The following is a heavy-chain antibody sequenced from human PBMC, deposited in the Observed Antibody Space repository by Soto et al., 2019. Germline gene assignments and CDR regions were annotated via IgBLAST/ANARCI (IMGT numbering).Heavy chain of an antibody. V-gene: IGHV3-23*01. CDR3: AKYSSSSGSYYYYIMDV. CDR1: GFTFSSYA. D-gene: IGHD6-6*01. CDR2: VSGAGSST. Sequence: ESGGGLVQPGGSLTLSCAASGFTFSSYAMSWVRQAPGKGLEWVSAVSGAGSSTYYADSVKGRFTISRDNSKNTLYLQMNSLRAEDTAVFYCAKYSSSSGSYYYYIMDVWGQGTTVTVSS. J-gene: IGHJ6*02.